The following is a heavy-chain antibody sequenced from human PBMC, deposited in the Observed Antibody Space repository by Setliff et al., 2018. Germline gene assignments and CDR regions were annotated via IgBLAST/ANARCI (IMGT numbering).Heavy chain of an antibody. D-gene: IGHD4-17*01. CDR3: ARAIGDYVMDS. CDR2: ISWDGVSA. J-gene: IGHJ4*02. Sequence: GGSLRLSCAASGFTFDDHTMHWVRQAPGRGLEWISIISWDGVSAEYAASVRGRFAIARDNSKNILYLQMNSLRRGDTALYFCARAIGDYVMDSWGQGTLVTVSS. CDR1: GFTFDDHT. V-gene: IGHV3-43*01.